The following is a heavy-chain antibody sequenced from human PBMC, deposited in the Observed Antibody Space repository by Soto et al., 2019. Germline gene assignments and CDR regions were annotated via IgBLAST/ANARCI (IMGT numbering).Heavy chain of an antibody. CDR1: GGSISSGGYS. Sequence: QLQLQESGSGLVKPSQTLSLTCAVSGGSISSGGYSWSWIRQPPGKGLEWIGYIYHSGSTYYNPSLKSRVTISVDRSKNQFSLKLSSVTAADTAVYYCASSVGIATNNWFDPWGQGTLVTVSS. J-gene: IGHJ5*02. V-gene: IGHV4-30-2*01. D-gene: IGHD6-13*01. CDR2: IYHSGST. CDR3: ASSVGIATNNWFDP.